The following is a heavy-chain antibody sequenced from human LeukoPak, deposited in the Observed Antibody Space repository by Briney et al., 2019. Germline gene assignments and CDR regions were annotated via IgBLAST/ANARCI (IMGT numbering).Heavy chain of an antibody. D-gene: IGHD6-19*01. J-gene: IGHJ6*03. V-gene: IGHV3-15*01. CDR1: GFTFCNAW. CDR3: TTGGQWLEPLYFYYYYMDV. Sequence: GGSLRLSCAASGFTFCNAWMSWVRQAPGKGLEWVGRIKSKTDGGTTDYAAPVKGRFTISRDDSKNTLYLQMNSLNTEDTAVYYCTTGGQWLEPLYFYYYYMDVWGKGTTVTVSS. CDR2: IKSKTDGGTT.